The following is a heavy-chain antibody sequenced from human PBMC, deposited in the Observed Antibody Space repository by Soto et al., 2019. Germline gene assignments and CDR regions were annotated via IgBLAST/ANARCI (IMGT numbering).Heavy chain of an antibody. Sequence: SETLSLTCTVSGGSITDYSWVWIRQPAGKGLEWIGRIFSSGSTNYNPSLKGRITMSLDTSKNQFSLKLNSATATDTAVYFCARDQGVVVTADSWFDPWGQGILVTVSS. D-gene: IGHD2-21*02. CDR3: ARDQGVVVTADSWFDP. V-gene: IGHV4-4*07. CDR2: IFSSGST. J-gene: IGHJ5*02. CDR1: GGSITDYS.